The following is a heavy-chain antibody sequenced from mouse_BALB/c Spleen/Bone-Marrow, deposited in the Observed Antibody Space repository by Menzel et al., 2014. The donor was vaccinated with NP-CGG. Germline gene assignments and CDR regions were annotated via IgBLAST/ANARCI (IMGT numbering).Heavy chain of an antibody. CDR3: ARSGSMDY. Sequence: EVQLPQSGPELVKPGVSMQISCKASGYSFTGYTMHWVKQSLGKNLEWIGLINTYNGGTSYNEKLMGKATFTVDKSSSTTYMELLRLTSEDSAVNFCARSGSMDYWGQGTSVTVSS. D-gene: IGHD3-1*01. CDR2: INTYNGGT. CDR1: GYSFTGYT. J-gene: IGHJ4*01. V-gene: IGHV1-34*02.